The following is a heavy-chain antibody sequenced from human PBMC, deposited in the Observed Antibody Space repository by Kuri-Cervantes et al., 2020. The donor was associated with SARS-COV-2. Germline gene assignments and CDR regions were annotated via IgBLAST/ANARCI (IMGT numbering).Heavy chain of an antibody. CDR2: IYYSGST. CDR1: GGSISSGGYY. J-gene: IGHJ6*02. Sequence: LKLPCTCSGGSISSGGYYWSWIRQHPGKGLEWIGYIYYSGSTYYNPSLKSRVTISVDTSKNQFSLKLSSVTAADTAVYYCARVIRSVNYYGMDVWGQGTTVTVSS. V-gene: IGHV4-31*03. D-gene: IGHD3-3*02. CDR3: ARVIRSVNYYGMDV.